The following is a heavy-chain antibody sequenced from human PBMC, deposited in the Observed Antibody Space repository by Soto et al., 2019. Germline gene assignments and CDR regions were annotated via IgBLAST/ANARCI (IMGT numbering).Heavy chain of an antibody. V-gene: IGHV4-30-4*01. J-gene: IGHJ5*02. CDR2: IYYSGNP. CDR3: AAWRTLDYSNYLFWFAP. CDR1: GGSISSGDYY. Sequence: PSETLSLTCTVSGGSISSGDYYWSWIRQPPGKGLEWIGYIYYSGNPYYNPSLKSRVTVSVDASKNQFSLKLSSVTAADTAVYYCAAWRTLDYSNYLFWFAPWGQGTLVTVSS. D-gene: IGHD4-4*01.